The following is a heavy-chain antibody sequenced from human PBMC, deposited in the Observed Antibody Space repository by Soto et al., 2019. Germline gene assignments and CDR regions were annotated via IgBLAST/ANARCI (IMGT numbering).Heavy chain of an antibody. Sequence: PGGSLRLSCAASGFTFSSYAMHWVRQAPGKGLEWVSAISGSGGSTYYADSVKGRFTISRDNSKNTLYLQMNSLRAEDTAVYYCAKVDGFAVTTCYDYWGQGTLVTVSS. CDR1: GFTFSSYA. CDR2: ISGSGGST. J-gene: IGHJ4*02. D-gene: IGHD4-17*01. CDR3: AKVDGFAVTTCYDY. V-gene: IGHV3-23*01.